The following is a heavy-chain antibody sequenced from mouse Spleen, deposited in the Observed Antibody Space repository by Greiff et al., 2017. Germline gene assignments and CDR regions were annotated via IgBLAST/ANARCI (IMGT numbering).Heavy chain of an antibody. CDR3: ARHEEEDYRSFAY. V-gene: IGHV1-62-2*01. CDR2: FYPGSGSI. CDR1: GYTFTEYI. D-gene: IGHD2-14*01. J-gene: IGHJ3*01. Sequence: VQRVESGAELVKPGASVKLSCKASGYTFTEYIIHWVKQRSGQGLEWIGWFYPGSGSIKYNEKFKDKATLTADESSSTVYMELSRLTSEDSAVYYCARHEEEDYRSFAYWGQGTLVTVSA.